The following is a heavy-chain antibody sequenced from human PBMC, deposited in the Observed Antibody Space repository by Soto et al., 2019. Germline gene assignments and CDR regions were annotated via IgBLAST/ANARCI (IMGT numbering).Heavy chain of an antibody. CDR3: ARTFDTITYYFDY. J-gene: IGHJ4*02. D-gene: IGHD3-9*01. CDR1: EFSFSSYA. V-gene: IGHV3-30-3*01. CDR2: ISFNGNSL. Sequence: GGSLRLSCTASEFSFSSYAMHWIRQSPGKGLEWVAVISFNGNSLHYADSVKDRFTISRDNSKSTLYLQMNNMRTEDTAVYYCARTFDTITYYFDYWGQGTLVTVS.